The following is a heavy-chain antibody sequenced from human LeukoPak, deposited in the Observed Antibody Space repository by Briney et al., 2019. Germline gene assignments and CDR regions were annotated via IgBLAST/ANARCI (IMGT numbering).Heavy chain of an antibody. CDR3: AREAATFEEGFDY. J-gene: IGHJ4*02. CDR1: GGSISSYY. Sequence: SETLSLTCAVSGGSISSYYWSWIRQPPGKGLEWIGYIYYSGSTNYNPSLKSRVTISVDTSKNQFSLKLSSVTAADTAVYYCAREAATFEEGFDYWGQGTLVTVSS. D-gene: IGHD3-16*01. CDR2: IYYSGST. V-gene: IGHV4-59*01.